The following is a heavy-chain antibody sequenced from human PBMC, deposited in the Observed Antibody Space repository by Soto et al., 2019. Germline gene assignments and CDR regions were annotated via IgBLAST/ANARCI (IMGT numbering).Heavy chain of an antibody. CDR2: INHSGST. D-gene: IGHD2-2*01. CDR3: ARGDGIVVVPAATNEAPLRYYFDY. V-gene: IGHV4-34*01. Sequence: SETLSLTCAVYGGSFSGYYWSWIRQPPGKGLEWIGEINHSGSTNYNPSLKSRVTISVDTSKNQFSLKLSSVTAADTAVYYCARGDGIVVVPAATNEAPLRYYFDYWGQGTLVTVSS. J-gene: IGHJ4*02. CDR1: GGSFSGYY.